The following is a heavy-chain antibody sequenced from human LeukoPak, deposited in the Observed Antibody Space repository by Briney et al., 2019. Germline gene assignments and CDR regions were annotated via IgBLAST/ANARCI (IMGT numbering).Heavy chain of an antibody. CDR3: ARDDYGDYLW. CDR2: INSDGSTT. Sequence: GGSLRLSCAASGFTFSTYWMHWVRQVPGKGLVWVSRINSDGSTTSYADSVKGRFTISRDNAKNTLCLQMNSLRAEDTAVYYCARDDYGDYLWWGQGTLVTVSS. D-gene: IGHD4-17*01. J-gene: IGHJ4*02. V-gene: IGHV3-74*01. CDR1: GFTFSTYW.